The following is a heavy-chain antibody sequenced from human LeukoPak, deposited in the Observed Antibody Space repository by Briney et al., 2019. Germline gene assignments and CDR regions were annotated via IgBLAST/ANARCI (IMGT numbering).Heavy chain of an antibody. CDR3: ASTSSSWSGYFDY. V-gene: IGHV4-30-4*01. Sequence: SETLSLTCTVSGGSISSGDYYWSWIRQPPGKGPEWIGYIYYSGSTYYNPSLKSRVTISVDTSKNQFSLKLSSVTAADTAVYYCASTSSSWSGYFDYWGQGTLVTVSS. D-gene: IGHD6-13*01. J-gene: IGHJ4*02. CDR2: IYYSGST. CDR1: GGSISSGDYY.